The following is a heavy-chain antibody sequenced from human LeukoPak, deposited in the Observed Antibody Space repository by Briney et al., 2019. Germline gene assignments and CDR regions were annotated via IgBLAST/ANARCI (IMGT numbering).Heavy chain of an antibody. V-gene: IGHV1-2*02. CDR2: INSNSGGT. CDR1: GYTFTGYF. Sequence: ASVKVSCKASGYTFTGYFMHWVRQAPGQGLEWMGWINSNSGGTNYAQKFQGRVTMTRDTSISTAYMELSRLRSDDTAVYYCARISGSYEGLGYWGQGTLVTVSS. D-gene: IGHD1-26*01. J-gene: IGHJ4*02. CDR3: ARISGSYEGLGY.